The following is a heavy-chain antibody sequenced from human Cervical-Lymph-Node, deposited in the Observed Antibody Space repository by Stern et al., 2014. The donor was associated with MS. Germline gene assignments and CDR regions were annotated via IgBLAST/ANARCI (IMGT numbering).Heavy chain of an antibody. Sequence: QLVQSGAEVKKPGASVKVSCKASGFTFTNYYVHWVRQAPGQGLEWMGIINRSDDDTGYAQRFQGRLTVTRDTSSSTVYMELTSLRYDDTAVYYCALSAFDFWGQGTLVTVSS. J-gene: IGHJ4*02. CDR1: GFTFTNYY. D-gene: IGHD5/OR15-5a*01. CDR2: INRSDDDT. CDR3: ALSAFDF. V-gene: IGHV1-46*01.